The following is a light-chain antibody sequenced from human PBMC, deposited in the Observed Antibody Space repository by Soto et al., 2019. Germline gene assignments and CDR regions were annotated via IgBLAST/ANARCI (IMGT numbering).Light chain of an antibody. CDR3: QSYDSRNVV. V-gene: IGLV6-57*04. Sequence: NFMLTQPHSVSESPGKTGTISCTRSSGSIASNYVQWYQQRPGSAPTTVIYEDNQRPSGVPDRFSGSIDSSSNAASLTISGLKTEDEADYYCQSYDSRNVVFGGGTKLTGL. CDR2: EDN. CDR1: SGSIASNY. J-gene: IGLJ2*01.